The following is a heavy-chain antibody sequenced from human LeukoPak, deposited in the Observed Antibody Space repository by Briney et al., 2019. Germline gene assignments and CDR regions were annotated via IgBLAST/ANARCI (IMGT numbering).Heavy chain of an antibody. CDR2: ISAYNGNT. CDR3: ARDVICGSSCGSYYYYYYMDV. CDR1: GYTFTSYG. Sequence: GASVKVSCKASGYTFTSYGISWVRQAPGQGLEWMGWISAYNGNTNYAQKLQGRVTMTTDTSTSTAYMELRSLRSDDTAVYYCARDVICGSSCGSYYYYYYMDVWGKGTTVTVSS. V-gene: IGHV1-18*01. D-gene: IGHD6-13*01. J-gene: IGHJ6*03.